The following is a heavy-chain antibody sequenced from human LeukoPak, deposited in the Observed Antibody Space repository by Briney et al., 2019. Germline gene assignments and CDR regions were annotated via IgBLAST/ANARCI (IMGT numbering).Heavy chain of an antibody. CDR3: ARDVSPGPFVMATIY. V-gene: IGHV1-46*01. CDR2: INPSGGST. D-gene: IGHD5-24*01. J-gene: IGHJ4*02. CDR1: GYTFTSYY. Sequence: ASVKVSCTASGYTFTSYYMHWVRQAPGQGLEWMGRINPSGGSTSYAQKFQGRVTMTRDTSTSTVYMELSSLRSEDTAVYYCARDVSPGPFVMATIYWGQGTLVTVSS.